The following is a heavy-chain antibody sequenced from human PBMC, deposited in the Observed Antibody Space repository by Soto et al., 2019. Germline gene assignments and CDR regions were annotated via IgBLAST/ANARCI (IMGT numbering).Heavy chain of an antibody. CDR1: GYTFSSYG. Sequence: QVQLVQSGAEVKKPGASVKVSCKTSGYTFSSYGFSWVRQAPGQGLEWIGWISGYNGNTNYAQRFQGRGTMTTDTSTSTDYMELMSLRSDDTAVYYCAREGQLGYWGQGTLVTVSS. D-gene: IGHD6-6*01. CDR3: AREGQLGY. CDR2: ISGYNGNT. J-gene: IGHJ4*02. V-gene: IGHV1-18*01.